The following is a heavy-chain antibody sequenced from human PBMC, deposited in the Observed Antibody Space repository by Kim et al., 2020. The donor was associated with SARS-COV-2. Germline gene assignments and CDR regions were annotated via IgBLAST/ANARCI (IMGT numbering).Heavy chain of an antibody. Sequence: GSEKTYADSVKGRLTISRDNSKSTLYLQMNSLRAEETAVYYCANVESFDYWGQGTLVTVSS. J-gene: IGHJ4*02. D-gene: IGHD3-3*01. CDR3: ANVESFDY. V-gene: IGHV3-30*02. CDR2: GSEK.